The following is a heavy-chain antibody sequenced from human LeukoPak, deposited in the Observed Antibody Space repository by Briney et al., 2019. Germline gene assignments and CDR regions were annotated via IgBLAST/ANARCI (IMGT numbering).Heavy chain of an antibody. CDR1: GFTFSSYA. Sequence: GGSLRLSCAASGFTFSSYAMSWVRQAPGKGLEWVSAISGSGGSTYYADSVKGRFTISRDNSKNTLYLQMNSLRAEDTAVYYCAKDGFCSSTSCYPNHFDYWGQGTLVTVSS. V-gene: IGHV3-23*01. J-gene: IGHJ4*02. CDR2: ISGSGGST. CDR3: AKDGFCSSTSCYPNHFDY. D-gene: IGHD2-2*01.